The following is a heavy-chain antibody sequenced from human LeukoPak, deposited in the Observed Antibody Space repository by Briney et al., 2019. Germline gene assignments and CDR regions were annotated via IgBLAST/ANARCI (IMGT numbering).Heavy chain of an antibody. CDR2: INHSGST. Sequence: KPSETLSLTCAVYGGSFSGYYWCWIRQPPRKGLGWSWEINHSGSTNYNPPLKSRVTISVHASKNQFSLKLSYVTAADTAVYYCARGLDRTMVRGVLCDYWGQGTLVSVSS. CDR3: ARGLDRTMVRGVLCDY. J-gene: IGHJ4*02. CDR1: GGSFSGYY. D-gene: IGHD3-10*01. V-gene: IGHV4-34*01.